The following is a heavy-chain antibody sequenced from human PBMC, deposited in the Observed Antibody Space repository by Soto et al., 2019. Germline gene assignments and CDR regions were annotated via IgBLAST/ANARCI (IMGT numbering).Heavy chain of an antibody. J-gene: IGHJ4*02. Sequence: EVQLLDSGGGLVQPGGSLRLSCAASGFSFSDYAMNWVRQAPGKGLEWVSEISATGGSTFYADFVKGRFTISRDNSKNTLYLHLTSLRDEDTARYYCEKASSAWYDSKSYYFDDWGPGTLVTVSS. CDR2: ISATGGST. V-gene: IGHV3-23*01. D-gene: IGHD6-19*01. CDR3: EKASSAWYDSKSYYFDD. CDR1: GFSFSDYA.